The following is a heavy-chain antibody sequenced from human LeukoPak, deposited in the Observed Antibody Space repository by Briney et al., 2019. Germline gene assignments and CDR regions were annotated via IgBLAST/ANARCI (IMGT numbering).Heavy chain of an antibody. CDR1: GCTFTGYY. D-gene: IGHD3-22*01. J-gene: IGHJ4*02. CDR2: INPNSGGT. CDR3: ARGPPITMIVVVPFDY. V-gene: IGHV1-2*02. Sequence: GASVKVSCKASGCTFTGYYMHWVRQAPGQGLEWMGWINPNSGGTNYAQKFQGRVTMTRDTSISTAYMELSRLRSDDTAVYYCARGPPITMIVVVPFDYWGQGTLVTVSS.